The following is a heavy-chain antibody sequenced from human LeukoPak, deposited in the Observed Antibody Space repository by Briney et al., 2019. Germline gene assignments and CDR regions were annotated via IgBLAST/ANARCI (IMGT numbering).Heavy chain of an antibody. Sequence: SETLSLTCTVSGDSISSYYWSWIRQPPGKGLEWIGYIYNSGSTKYNPSLKSRVTISVDTSKNQISLKLSSVTAADTAVYYCARGARAGYNLEPFDNWGQGTLVTVSS. V-gene: IGHV4-59*08. CDR2: IYNSGST. CDR3: ARGARAGYNLEPFDN. CDR1: GDSISSYY. D-gene: IGHD5-24*01. J-gene: IGHJ4*02.